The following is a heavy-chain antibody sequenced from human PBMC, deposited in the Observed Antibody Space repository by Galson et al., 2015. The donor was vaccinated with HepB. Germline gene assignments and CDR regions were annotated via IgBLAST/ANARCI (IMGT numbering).Heavy chain of an antibody. CDR2: IVVGSGNT. V-gene: IGHV1-58*02. J-gene: IGHJ5*02. D-gene: IGHD4-23*01. Sequence: SVKVSCKASGFTFTSSAMQWVRQARGQRLEWIGWIVVGSGNTNYAQKFQERVTITRDMSTSTAYMELSSLRSEDTAVYYCAAQPAFYGGKGRDWFDPWGQGTLVTVSS. CDR3: AAQPAFYGGKGRDWFDP. CDR1: GFTFTSSA.